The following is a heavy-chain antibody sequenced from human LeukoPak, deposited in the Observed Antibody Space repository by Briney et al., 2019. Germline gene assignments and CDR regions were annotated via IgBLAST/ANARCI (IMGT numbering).Heavy chain of an antibody. D-gene: IGHD6-13*01. V-gene: IGHV3-23*01. CDR3: AKDRTGYSSSWYEY. CDR1: GFTFSSYA. CDR2: INGSGGST. Sequence: PGGSLRLSCAASGFTFSSYAMSWVRQAPGKGLEWVSAINGSGGSTYYADSVKGRFTISRDNSKNTLYLQMNSLRAEDTAVYYCAKDRTGYSSSWYEYWGQGTLVTVSS. J-gene: IGHJ4*02.